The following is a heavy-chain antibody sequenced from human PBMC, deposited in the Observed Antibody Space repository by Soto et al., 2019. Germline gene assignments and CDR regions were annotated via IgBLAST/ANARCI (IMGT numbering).Heavy chain of an antibody. J-gene: IGHJ5*02. D-gene: IGHD6-19*01. CDR2: IIPILGIA. CDR1: GGTFSSYT. V-gene: IGHV1-69*02. Sequence: SVKVSCKASGGTFSSYTISWVRQTPGQGLEWMGRIIPILGIANYAQKFQGRVTITADKSTSTAYMELSSLRSEDTAVYYCAILVSVAGHQDWFDLWGQGTLVNVSS. CDR3: AILVSVAGHQDWFDL.